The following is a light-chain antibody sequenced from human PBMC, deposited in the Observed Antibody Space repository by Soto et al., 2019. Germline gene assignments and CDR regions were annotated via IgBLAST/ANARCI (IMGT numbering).Light chain of an antibody. CDR1: SGSIANNY. CDR2: EDN. J-gene: IGLJ2*01. Sequence: NFMLTQPHSVSESPGNTVTISCTRSSGSIANNYVLWFQQRPVSAPTAVMFEDNQRPSGVPDRFSGSIDSSSNTSSLAIAGLKTEDEADYYGQSYENRHMFFGGGTEVTVL. V-gene: IGLV6-57*04. CDR3: QSYENRHMF.